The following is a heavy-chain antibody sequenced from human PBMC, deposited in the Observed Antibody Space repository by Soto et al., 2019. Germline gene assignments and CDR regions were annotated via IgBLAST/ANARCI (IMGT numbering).Heavy chain of an antibody. CDR2: ISSSSSTI. CDR1: GFTFSSYS. CDR3: ARAPQYYYYYMDV. Sequence: VQLVESGGGLVQPGGSLRLSCAASGFTFSSYSMNWVRQAPGKGLEWVSYISSSSSTIYYADSVKGRFTISRDNAKNSLYLQINSLRAEDTAVYYCARAPQYYYYYMDVWGKGTTVTVSS. J-gene: IGHJ6*03. V-gene: IGHV3-48*01.